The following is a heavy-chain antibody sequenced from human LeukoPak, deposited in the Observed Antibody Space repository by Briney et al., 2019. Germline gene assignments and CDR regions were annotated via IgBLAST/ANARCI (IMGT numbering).Heavy chain of an antibody. Sequence: GGSLRLSCAASGFTFSSYSMNWVRQAPGKGLEWVSDISSSSTTIYYADSVKGRFTISRDNSKNTLYLQMNSLRAEDTAVYYCAKASGIAAAVPFDYWGQGTLVTVSS. CDR1: GFTFSSYS. J-gene: IGHJ4*02. V-gene: IGHV3-48*01. CDR3: AKASGIAAAVPFDY. D-gene: IGHD6-13*01. CDR2: ISSSSTTI.